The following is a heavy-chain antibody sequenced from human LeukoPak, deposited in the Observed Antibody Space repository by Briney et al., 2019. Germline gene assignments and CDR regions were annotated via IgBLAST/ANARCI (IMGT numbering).Heavy chain of an antibody. CDR1: GFTFSSFA. J-gene: IGHJ4*01. CDR3: VKQRTGVPAAAAIN. D-gene: IGHD2-2*01. CDR2: ISGIGDST. V-gene: IGHV3-23*01. Sequence: GGSLRLSCTTSGFTFSSFAMSWVRQAPGKGLEWVSSISGIGDSTFYRGSVKGRFTISRDNSNNTLYLHMNNLRDEDTARYYCVKQRTGVPAAAAINWGLGNLVTVSS.